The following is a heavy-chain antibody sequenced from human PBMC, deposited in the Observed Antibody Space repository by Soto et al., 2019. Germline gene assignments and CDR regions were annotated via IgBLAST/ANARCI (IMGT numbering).Heavy chain of an antibody. CDR1: GGSISSYY. CDR3: ARAGPEMDY. Sequence: QVQLQESGPGLVKPSETLSLTCTVSGGSISSYYWSWIRQPPGKGLEWIGYIFYSGSTNYNPSLKSRVTISVDTSKNQFSLKPSSVTAADTAVYYCARAGPEMDYWGQGTLVSVSS. J-gene: IGHJ4*02. D-gene: IGHD3-10*01. CDR2: IFYSGST. V-gene: IGHV4-59*01.